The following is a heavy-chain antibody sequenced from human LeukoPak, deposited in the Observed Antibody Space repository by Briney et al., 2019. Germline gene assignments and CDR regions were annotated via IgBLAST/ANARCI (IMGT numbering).Heavy chain of an antibody. Sequence: ASVKVSCKASGYTFTNKYMHWVRQAPGQGLEWMGIINPSGDSTIYAQKFQGRVTMTRDMSTSTVYMELSSLRSEDTAIYYCARDPYCSTTSCFPFFDYWGQGTLVTVSS. V-gene: IGHV1-46*01. CDR2: INPSGDST. CDR3: ARDPYCSTTSCFPFFDY. CDR1: GYTFTNKY. D-gene: IGHD2-2*01. J-gene: IGHJ4*02.